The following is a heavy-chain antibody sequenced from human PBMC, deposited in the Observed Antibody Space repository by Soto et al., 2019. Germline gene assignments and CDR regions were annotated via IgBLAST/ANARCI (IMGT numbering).Heavy chain of an antibody. V-gene: IGHV1-8*02. D-gene: IGHD6-6*01. J-gene: IGHJ5*02. Sequence: ASVKVSCKASGYTFTGYYMHWVRQATGQGLEWMGWMNPNSGNTGYAQKFQGRVTMTRNTSISTAYMELSSLRSEDTAVYYCARGLYSSSSNWFDPWGQGTLVTVSS. CDR2: MNPNSGNT. CDR1: GYTFTGYY. CDR3: ARGLYSSSSNWFDP.